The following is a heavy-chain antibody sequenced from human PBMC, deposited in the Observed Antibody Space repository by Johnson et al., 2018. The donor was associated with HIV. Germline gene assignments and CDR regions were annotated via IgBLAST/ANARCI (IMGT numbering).Heavy chain of an antibody. CDR1: GFTFSNYD. D-gene: IGHD2-15*01. CDR3: AKSGGHCIGGMCYDAFDI. V-gene: IGHV3-30*18. CDR2: ISYDGSNK. J-gene: IGHJ3*02. Sequence: QVQLVESGGGVVQPGRSLRLSCAASGFTFSNYDMHWVRQAPGKGLEWVAVISYDGSNKYYADSVKGRFSISRDNSKNTLYMEINSLRAEDTALYYCAKSGGHCIGGMCYDAFDIWGQGTMVTVSS.